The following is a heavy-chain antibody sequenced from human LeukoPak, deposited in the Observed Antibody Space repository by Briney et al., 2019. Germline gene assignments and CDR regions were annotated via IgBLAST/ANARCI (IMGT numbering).Heavy chain of an antibody. D-gene: IGHD3-22*01. V-gene: IGHV3-21*01. J-gene: IGHJ4*02. Sequence: GGSLRLSCAASGFTFSSYSMNWVRQAPGKGLEWVSSISSSSSYIYYADSVKGRFTISRDNAKNSLYLQMNSLRAEDTAVYYCARDSGSGGSGYDFDYWGQGTLVTVSS. CDR1: GFTFSSYS. CDR2: ISSSSSYI. CDR3: ARDSGSGGSGYDFDY.